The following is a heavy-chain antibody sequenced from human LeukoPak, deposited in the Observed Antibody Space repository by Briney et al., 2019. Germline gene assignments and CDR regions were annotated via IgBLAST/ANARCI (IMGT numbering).Heavy chain of an antibody. CDR3: AKRGNYFEFDY. D-gene: IGHD3-10*01. CDR1: GLTFRTYW. V-gene: IGHV3-74*01. J-gene: IGHJ4*02. CDR2: VNSDGSST. Sequence: GGSLRLSCAASGLTFRTYWMHWVRQAPGKGLVWVSRVNSDGSSTNYADSVKGRFTIFRDNSKNTLYLQMSSLRAEDTAVYYCAKRGNYFEFDYWGQGTLVTVSS.